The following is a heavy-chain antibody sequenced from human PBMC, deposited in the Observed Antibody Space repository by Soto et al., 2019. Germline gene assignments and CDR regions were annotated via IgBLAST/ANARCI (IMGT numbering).Heavy chain of an antibody. J-gene: IGHJ6*02. CDR1: GFTFSSYW. D-gene: IGHD1-26*01. CDR2: IKQDGSEK. V-gene: IGHV3-7*01. Sequence: EVQLVASGGGLVQPGGSLRLSCAASGFTFSSYWMSWVRQAPGKGLEWVANIKQDGSEKYYVDSVKGRFTISRDNAKNSLYLQMNSLRAEDTAVYYCARVGGTFRYYYGMDVWGQGTTVTVSS. CDR3: ARVGGTFRYYYGMDV.